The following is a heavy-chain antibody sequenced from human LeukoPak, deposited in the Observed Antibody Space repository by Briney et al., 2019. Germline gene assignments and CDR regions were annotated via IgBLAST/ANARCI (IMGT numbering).Heavy chain of an antibody. Sequence: SASLSLTCTVSGGSISSHYWSWIRQPPGKGLEWIGYIYYSGSTNYNPSLKSRVTISVDTSKNQFSLKLSSVTAADTAVYYCGGGYRNFDYWGQGTLVTVSS. J-gene: IGHJ4*02. CDR1: GGSISSHY. CDR2: IYYSGST. V-gene: IGHV4-59*11. D-gene: IGHD5-18*01. CDR3: GGGYRNFDY.